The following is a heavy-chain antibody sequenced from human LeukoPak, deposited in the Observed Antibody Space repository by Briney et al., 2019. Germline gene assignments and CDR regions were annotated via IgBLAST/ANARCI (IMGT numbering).Heavy chain of an antibody. CDR3: ARPSLGPYYGSGDNWFDP. CDR2: IIPIFGTA. D-gene: IGHD3-10*01. V-gene: IGHV1-69*13. J-gene: IGHJ5*02. CDR1: GGTFSSYA. Sequence: SVKVSCKASGGTFSSYAISWVRQAPGQGLEWMGGIIPIFGTANYAQKFQGRVTITADESTSTAYMELSSLRSEDTAVYYCARPSLGPYYGSGDNWFDPWGQGTLVTVSS.